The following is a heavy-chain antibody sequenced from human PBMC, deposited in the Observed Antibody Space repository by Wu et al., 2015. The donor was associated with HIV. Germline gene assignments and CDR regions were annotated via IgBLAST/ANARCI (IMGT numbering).Heavy chain of an antibody. J-gene: IGHJ3*02. V-gene: IGHV1-69*17. Sequence: QMQLLQSGAEVRPPGASVKVSCKASGYTFTAYDMHWVRQAPGQGLEWMGGIISIFDIVNYAQKFQGRVTITADKSTSTSYMELSSLISEDTAMYYCARSFSGGSSWYMRPLNPFDIWGQGTLVTVSS. D-gene: IGHD6-13*01. CDR3: ARSFSGGSSWYMRPLNPFDI. CDR1: GYTFTAYD. CDR2: IISIFDIV.